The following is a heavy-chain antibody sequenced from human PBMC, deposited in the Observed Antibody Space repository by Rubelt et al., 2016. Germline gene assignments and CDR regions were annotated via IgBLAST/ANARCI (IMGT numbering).Heavy chain of an antibody. V-gene: IGHV3-23*01. Sequence: VRQAPGKGLEWVSAISGSGGSTYYADSVKGRFTISRDNSKNTLYLQMNSLRAEDTAVYYCAKDYIKFDYWGQGTLVTVSS. J-gene: IGHJ4*02. D-gene: IGHD2-2*02. CDR2: ISGSGGST. CDR3: AKDYIKFDY.